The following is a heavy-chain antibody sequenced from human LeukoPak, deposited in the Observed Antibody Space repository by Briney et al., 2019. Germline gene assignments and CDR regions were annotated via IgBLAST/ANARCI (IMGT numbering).Heavy chain of an antibody. J-gene: IGHJ4*02. CDR1: GFTFSSYA. CDR3: AREGSSSWYYFDY. Sequence: GGSLRLSCAASGFTFSSYAMSWVRQAPGKGLEWVSTISVSGGNTYYADSVKGRFTISRDNAKNSLYLQMNSLRAEDTAVYYCAREGSSSWYYFDYWGQGTLVTVSS. V-gene: IGHV3-23*01. CDR2: ISVSGGNT. D-gene: IGHD6-13*01.